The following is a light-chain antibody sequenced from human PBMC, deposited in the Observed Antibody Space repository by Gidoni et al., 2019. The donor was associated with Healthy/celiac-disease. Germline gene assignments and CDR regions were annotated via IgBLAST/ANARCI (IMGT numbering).Light chain of an antibody. J-gene: IGLJ1*01. V-gene: IGLV3-21*03. CDR2: DDS. Sequence: SYVLTQPPSVSVAPGKPARITCGGNNIGSKSVHWYQQKPGQAPGLVVYDDSDRPSGIPERFSGSNSGNTATLTISRVEAGDEADYYCQVWDSSSDHPGVFGTGTKVTVL. CDR1: NIGSKS. CDR3: QVWDSSSDHPGV.